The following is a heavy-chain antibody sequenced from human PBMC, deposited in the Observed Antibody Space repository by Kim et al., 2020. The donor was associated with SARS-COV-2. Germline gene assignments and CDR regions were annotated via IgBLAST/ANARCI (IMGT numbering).Heavy chain of an antibody. CDR3: TRIPATTLAFWDAFDI. J-gene: IGHJ3*02. Sequence: SVKSRFTISRDDSKSTAYLEMNGLKTEDTAVYYCTRIPATTLAFWDAFDIWGQGTMVTVSS. V-gene: IGHV3-73*01. D-gene: IGHD1-1*01.